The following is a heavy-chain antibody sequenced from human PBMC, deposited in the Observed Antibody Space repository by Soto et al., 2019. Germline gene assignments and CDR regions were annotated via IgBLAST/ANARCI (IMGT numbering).Heavy chain of an antibody. Sequence: ASVKVSCKASGYTFTGYYLHWVRQAPGQGLEWMGWVNPSSGGANIAQKFQGWVIMTRDTSIDTAYMELTRLRSDDTAVYYCARDAAMGDYYHYGMDVWGQGTPVTVSS. CDR1: GYTFTGYY. CDR3: ARDAAMGDYYHYGMDV. CDR2: VNPSSGGA. D-gene: IGHD5-18*01. V-gene: IGHV1-2*04. J-gene: IGHJ6*02.